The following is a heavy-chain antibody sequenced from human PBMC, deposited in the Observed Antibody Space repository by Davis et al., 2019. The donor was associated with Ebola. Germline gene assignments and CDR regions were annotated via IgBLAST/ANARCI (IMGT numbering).Heavy chain of an antibody. Sequence: GESLKISCSASGFTFSSYAMHWVRQAPGKGLEYVSAISSNGGSTYYADSVKGRFTISRDNSKNTLYLQMSSLRAEDTAVYYCVKDRSQYYYDSSGYYFDYWGQGTLVTVSS. CDR1: GFTFSSYA. CDR2: ISSNGGST. J-gene: IGHJ4*02. D-gene: IGHD3-22*01. CDR3: VKDRSQYYYDSSGYYFDY. V-gene: IGHV3-64D*08.